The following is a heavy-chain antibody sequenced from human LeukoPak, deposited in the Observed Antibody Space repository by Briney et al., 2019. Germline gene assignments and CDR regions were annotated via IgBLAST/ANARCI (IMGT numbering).Heavy chain of an antibody. D-gene: IGHD3-10*01. CDR3: ALKTYYYGSGSYLDAFDI. J-gene: IGHJ3*02. V-gene: IGHV1-8*03. CDR1: GYTFTSYD. CDR2: MNPNSGNT. Sequence: ASVKVSCKASGYTFTSYDINWVRQATGQGLEWMGWMNPNSGNTGYAQKFQGRVTITRDTSISTAYMELSSLRSEDTAVYYCALKTYYYGSGSYLDAFDIWGQGTMVTVSS.